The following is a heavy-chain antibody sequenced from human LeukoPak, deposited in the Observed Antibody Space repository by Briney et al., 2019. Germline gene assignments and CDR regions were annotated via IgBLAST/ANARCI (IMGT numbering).Heavy chain of an antibody. CDR2: IYYSGST. J-gene: IGHJ6*03. D-gene: IGHD3-16*01. Sequence: SETLSLTCTVSGDSISSYYWSWIRQPPGKGLEWIGYIYYSGSTNYNPSLKSRVTISVDTSKNQFSLKLSSVTAADTAVYYCARAGMGDGYYYYMDVWGKGTTVTVSS. V-gene: IGHV4-59*01. CDR1: GDSISSYY. CDR3: ARAGMGDGYYYYMDV.